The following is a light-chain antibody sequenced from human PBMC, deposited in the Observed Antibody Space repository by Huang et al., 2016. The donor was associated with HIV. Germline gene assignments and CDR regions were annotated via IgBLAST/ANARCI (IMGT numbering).Light chain of an antibody. CDR3: QQYDKWPPGLT. CDR1: QNVRNN. V-gene: IGKV3D-15*01. J-gene: IGKJ4*01. CDR2: GTS. Sequence: EIMMTQSPATLSVSPGGRATLSCRASQNVRNNLAWYQQKTGQAPRLLIDGTSTRASGIPARFSGSGSATDFTLTISGLQSEDFAIYYCQQYDKWPPGLTFGGGTKVEI.